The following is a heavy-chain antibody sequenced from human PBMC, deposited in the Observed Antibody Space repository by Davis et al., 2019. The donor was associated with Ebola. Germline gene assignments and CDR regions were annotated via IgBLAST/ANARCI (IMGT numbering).Heavy chain of an antibody. D-gene: IGHD5-18*01. J-gene: IGHJ4*02. CDR1: GGTFSSYA. V-gene: IGHV1-69*05. CDR2: IIPIFGTA. CDR3: AREGDTAMVTLDY. Sequence: SVKVSCKASGGTFSSYAISWVRQAPGQGLEWMGGIIPIFGTANYAQKFQGRVTITRDTSASTAYMELSSLRSEDTAVYYCAREGDTAMVTLDYWGQGTLVTVSS.